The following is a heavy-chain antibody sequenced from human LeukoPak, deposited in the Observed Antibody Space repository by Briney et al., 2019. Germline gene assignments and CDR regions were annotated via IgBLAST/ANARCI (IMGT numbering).Heavy chain of an antibody. CDR3: ASLPMTTGY. V-gene: IGHV4-39*01. CDR2: IYYSGST. J-gene: IGHJ4*02. D-gene: IGHD4-17*01. CDR1: GGSISSSSYY. Sequence: SETLSLTCTVSGGSISSSSYYWGWIRQPPGKGLEWIGSIYYSGSTYYNPSLKSRVTISVDTSKNQFSLKLSSVTAADTAVYYCASLPMTTGYWGQGTLVTVSS.